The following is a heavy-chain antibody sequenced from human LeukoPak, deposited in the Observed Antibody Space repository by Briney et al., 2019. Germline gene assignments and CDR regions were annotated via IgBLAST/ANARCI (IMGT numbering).Heavy chain of an antibody. V-gene: IGHV4-61*05. J-gene: IGHJ6*02. CDR2: IYYSGST. Sequence: SETLSLTCTVSGDSVTSTGYYRGWIRQPPGKGLEWIGYIYYSGSTNYNPSLKSRVTISVDTSKNQFSLKLSSVTAADTAVYYCARHGPSYYYGMDVWGQGTTVTVSS. CDR3: ARHGPSYYYGMDV. CDR1: GDSVTSTGYY.